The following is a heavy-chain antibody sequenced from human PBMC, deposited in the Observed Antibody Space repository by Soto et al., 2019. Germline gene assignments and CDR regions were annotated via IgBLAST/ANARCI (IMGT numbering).Heavy chain of an antibody. CDR1: GFTFDTYA. V-gene: IGHV3-23*01. Sequence: GGSLRLSCVASGFTFDTYALNWVRQAPGKGLEWVSAIGSSGSTYYADSVKGRFTISRDTPKKTLYLQMNSLRVEETAKYYCAKGFRSLEWYSLAPFDYWGQGALVTVSS. D-gene: IGHD3-3*01. J-gene: IGHJ4*02. CDR3: AKGFRSLEWYSLAPFDY. CDR2: IGSSGST.